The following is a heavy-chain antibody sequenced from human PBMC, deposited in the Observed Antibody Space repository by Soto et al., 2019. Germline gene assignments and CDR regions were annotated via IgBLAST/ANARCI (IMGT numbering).Heavy chain of an antibody. V-gene: IGHV3-23*01. CDR3: AKDPQASCNSTTCHSFFDS. CDR1: GSTLRTYT. Sequence: EVQLLESGGGLVQPGGSLRLSFAASGSTLRTYTMNWFPKAPGKGLDWVSEIVGSGGFAYYADSLKGRFPISRDNSKNTVFLQMNGLTAEDTAVYYGAKDPQASCNSTTCHSFFDSWGQGTLVTVSS. D-gene: IGHD2-2*01. J-gene: IGHJ4*02. CDR2: IVGSGGFA.